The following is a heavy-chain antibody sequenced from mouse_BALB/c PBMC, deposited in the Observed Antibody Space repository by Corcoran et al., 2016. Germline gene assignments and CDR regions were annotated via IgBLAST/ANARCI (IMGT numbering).Heavy chain of an antibody. CDR1: GYTFTDYY. CDR2: INPNNGGT. J-gene: IGHJ1*01. Sequence: EVQVPQSGPELVKPGASEKMSCKAYGYTFTDYYMKWVKQRHGKSLEWIGDINPNNGGTSYNQKFKGKATLTVDKSSSTAYMQLNSLTSEDSAVYYCARDADWYFEFWGAGTTVTVSS. CDR3: ARDADWYFEF. V-gene: IGHV1-26*01.